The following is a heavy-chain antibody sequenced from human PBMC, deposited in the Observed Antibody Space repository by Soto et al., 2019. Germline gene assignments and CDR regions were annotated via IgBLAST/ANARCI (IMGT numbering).Heavy chain of an antibody. CDR3: AKYLWVSTTVISIN. D-gene: IGHD4-4*01. CDR1: GLTFSTYA. Sequence: EVQLLESGGDLVQPGGSLRLSCVGSGLTFSTYAMNWVRQAPGKGLEWVSAMSGSGDMTYYADSVQGRFTISRDNSKNTLYLQMSGLRAEDTAVYYCAKYLWVSTTVISINWGQGTLVTVSS. J-gene: IGHJ4*02. V-gene: IGHV3-23*01. CDR2: MSGSGDMT.